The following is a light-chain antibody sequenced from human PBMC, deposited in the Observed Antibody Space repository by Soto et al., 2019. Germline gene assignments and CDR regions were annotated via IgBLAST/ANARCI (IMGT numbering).Light chain of an antibody. J-gene: IGKJ1*01. V-gene: IGKV1-5*03. CDR2: KAS. CDR1: QTISSW. CDR3: QQYSSYWWT. Sequence: DIQMTQSPSTLSGSVGDRVTITCRASQTISSWSAWYRQKPGKAPKLLIYKASSLDSGVPSRFSGSGSGTEFTLTISSLQPDDFATYFCQQYSSYWWTFGQGTKVDIK.